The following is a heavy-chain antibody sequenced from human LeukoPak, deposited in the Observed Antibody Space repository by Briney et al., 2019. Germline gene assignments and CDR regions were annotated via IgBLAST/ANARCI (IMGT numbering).Heavy chain of an antibody. CDR2: ISTDGGST. J-gene: IGHJ4*02. V-gene: IGHV3-64D*09. D-gene: IGHD6-13*01. CDR1: GFTFSTYS. CDR3: VKDQSAGGIPFDN. Sequence: GGSLRLSCSASGFTFSTYSMHWVRQAPGKRLGYVSAISTDGGSTYYADSVKGRFTISRANSKNTLYLQMSSLRPEDTAVYYCVKDQSAGGIPFDNWGRGTLVTVSS.